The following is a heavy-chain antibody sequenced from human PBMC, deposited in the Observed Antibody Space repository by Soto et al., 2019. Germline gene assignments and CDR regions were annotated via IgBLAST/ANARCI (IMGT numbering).Heavy chain of an antibody. V-gene: IGHV4-34*01. D-gene: IGHD6-19*01. CDR3: ARVASSGWYWGVFDY. J-gene: IGHJ4*02. CDR2: INHSGST. Sequence: SETLSLTCAFYGGSSSGYYWSWIRQPPGKGVEWMGGINHSGSTNYNPSLKSRVTISVDTSKNQFSLKLGSVTAADAAVYYCARVASSGWYWGVFDYWGQGTLVTVSS. CDR1: GGSSSGYY.